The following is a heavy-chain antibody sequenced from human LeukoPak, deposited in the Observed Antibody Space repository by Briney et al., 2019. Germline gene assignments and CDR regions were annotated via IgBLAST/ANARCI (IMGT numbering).Heavy chain of an antibody. Sequence: PGRSLRLSCAASGFPFSSYGMHWVRQTPGKRLEWVSGITSGSGTTHYADSVKGRSTISRDNAKNTLYLQMNSLRAEDTALYYCAKDIYCTSDRCLTGFDFWGRGTLVTVSS. V-gene: IGHV3-23*01. J-gene: IGHJ4*02. D-gene: IGHD2-8*02. CDR1: GFPFSSYG. CDR3: AKDIYCTSDRCLTGFDF. CDR2: ITSGSGTT.